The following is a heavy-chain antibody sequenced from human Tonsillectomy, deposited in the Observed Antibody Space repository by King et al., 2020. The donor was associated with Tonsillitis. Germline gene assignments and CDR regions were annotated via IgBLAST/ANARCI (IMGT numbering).Heavy chain of an antibody. J-gene: IGHJ4*02. CDR1: GYTFTGYY. V-gene: IGHV1-2*02. CDR3: ARESCATSKCYPGY. Sequence: VQLVQSGAEMKKPGASVKVSCKASGYTFTGYYIHWVRQAPGQGLEWMGWINPNNGATHYAQKFQYTVIMTRDTSIDTVFLQLSRLRSDDTAFYYCARESCATSKCYPGYWGQGTLVTVSS. D-gene: IGHD3-16*01. CDR2: INPNNGAT.